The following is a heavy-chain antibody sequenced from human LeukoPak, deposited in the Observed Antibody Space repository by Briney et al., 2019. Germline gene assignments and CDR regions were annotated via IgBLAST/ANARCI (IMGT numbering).Heavy chain of an antibody. CDR3: ARKKSSGWSTPANYFDY. CDR1: GGSFSGYY. CDR2: INHSGST. J-gene: IGHJ4*02. Sequence: SETLSLXCAVYGGSFSGYYWSWIRQTPGKGLEWIGEINHSGSTNYNPSLKSRVTISVDTSKNQFSLKLSSVTAADTAVYYCARKKSSGWSTPANYFDYWGQGTLVTVSS. V-gene: IGHV4-34*01. D-gene: IGHD6-19*01.